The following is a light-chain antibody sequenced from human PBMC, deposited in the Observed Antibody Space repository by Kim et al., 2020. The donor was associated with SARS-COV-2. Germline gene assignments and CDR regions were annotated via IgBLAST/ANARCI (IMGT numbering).Light chain of an antibody. CDR3: QVWDRSTVV. CDR1: KLCDEN. Sequence: VTPGQTASITCAEEKLCDENVCWYQRKPGQSPVVVIYQDTKRTSGIPDRFSGAKSGNTATLTISGTQAMDEADYSCQVWDRSTVVFGGGTQLTVL. CDR2: QDT. V-gene: IGLV3-1*01. J-gene: IGLJ2*01.